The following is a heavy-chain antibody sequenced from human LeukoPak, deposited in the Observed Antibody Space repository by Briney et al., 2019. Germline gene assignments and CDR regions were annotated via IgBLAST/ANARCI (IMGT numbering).Heavy chain of an antibody. CDR3: ARENYYYYGMDV. Sequence: SETLSLTCAAYGGSFSGYYWSWIRQPPGKGLEWSGEINHSGSTNYNPSLKSRVTISVDTSKNQFSLKLSSVTAADTAVYYCARENYYYYGMDVWGQGTTVTVSS. V-gene: IGHV4-34*01. J-gene: IGHJ6*02. CDR2: INHSGST. CDR1: GGSFSGYY.